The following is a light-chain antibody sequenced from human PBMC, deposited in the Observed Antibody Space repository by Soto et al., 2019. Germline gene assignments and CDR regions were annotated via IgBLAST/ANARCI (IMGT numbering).Light chain of an antibody. CDR2: GAS. V-gene: IGKV3-20*01. Sequence: EIVLTQSPGTLSLSPGERATLSCRASQSISSSYLAWYQQKPGQAPGLLIYGASRRATGIPDRFIGSGSGTDFTLTISRLEPEDFAVYYCQHYNNWPFTFGQGTKLEIK. J-gene: IGKJ2*01. CDR3: QHYNNWPFT. CDR1: QSISSSY.